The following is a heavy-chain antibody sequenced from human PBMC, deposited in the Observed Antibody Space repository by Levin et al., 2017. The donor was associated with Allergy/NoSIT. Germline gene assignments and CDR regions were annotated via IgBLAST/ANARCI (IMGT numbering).Heavy chain of an antibody. Sequence: PGGSLRLSCAASGFTFSDYYMSWIRQAPGKGLEWVSYISSSSSYTNYADSVKGRFTISRDNAKNSLYLQMNSLRAEDTAVYYCAREPYYYDSGQAFDIWGQGTMVTVSS. D-gene: IGHD3-22*01. J-gene: IGHJ3*02. CDR2: ISSSSSYT. CDR3: AREPYYYDSGQAFDI. CDR1: GFTFSDYY. V-gene: IGHV3-11*05.